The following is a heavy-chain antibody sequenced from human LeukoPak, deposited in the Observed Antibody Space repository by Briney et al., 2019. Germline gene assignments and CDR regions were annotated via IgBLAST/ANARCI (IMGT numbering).Heavy chain of an antibody. D-gene: IGHD6-13*01. CDR3: ARGRWYGDY. CDR1: GGSFSGYY. V-gene: IGHV4-34*01. Sequence: PSETLSLTCAVYGGSFSGYYWSWIRQPPGEGLEWIGEINHSGSTNYNPSLKSRVTISVDTSKNQFSLKLSSVTAADTAVYYCARGRWYGDYWGQGTLVTVSS. CDR2: INHSGST. J-gene: IGHJ4*02.